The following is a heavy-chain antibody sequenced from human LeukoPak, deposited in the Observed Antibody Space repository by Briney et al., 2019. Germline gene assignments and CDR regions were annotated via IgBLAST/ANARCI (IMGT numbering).Heavy chain of an antibody. J-gene: IGHJ4*02. CDR3: ARHEFDYGDYRVAY. Sequence: PSETLSLTCTVSGGSISSYYWSWIRQPPGKGLEWIGYIYYSGSTNYNPSLKSRVTISVDTSKNQFSLKLSSVTAADTAVYYCARHEFDYGDYRVAYWGQGTLVTVSS. D-gene: IGHD4-17*01. CDR1: GGSISSYY. V-gene: IGHV4-59*08. CDR2: IYYSGST.